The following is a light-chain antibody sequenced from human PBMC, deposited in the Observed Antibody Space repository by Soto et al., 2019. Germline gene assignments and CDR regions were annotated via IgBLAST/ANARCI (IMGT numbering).Light chain of an antibody. CDR1: ELGERH. CDR3: QAWDRNAWV. Sequence: SYELTQTPSVSVSPGQTATITCSGHELGERHVSWYQQKAGQSPVLVLYQDTRRPSGIPERFSGSNSGNTATLTIRETQSLDEADYYCQAWDRNAWVFGGGTQLTVL. V-gene: IGLV3-1*01. CDR2: QDT. J-gene: IGLJ3*02.